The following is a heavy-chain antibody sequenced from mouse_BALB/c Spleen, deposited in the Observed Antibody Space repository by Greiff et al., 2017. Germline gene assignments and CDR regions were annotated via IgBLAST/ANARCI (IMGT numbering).Heavy chain of an antibody. D-gene: IGHD1-1*02. CDR1: GFAFSSYD. V-gene: IGHV5-12-1*01. CDR3: ARHTMRYFDV. CDR2: ISSGGGST. Sequence: EVQGVESGGGLVKPGGSLKLSCAASGFAFSSYDMSWVRQTPEKRLEWVAYISSGGGSTYYPDTVKGRFTISRDNAKNTLYLQMSSLKSEDTAMYYCARHTMRYFDVWGAGTTVTVSS. J-gene: IGHJ1*01.